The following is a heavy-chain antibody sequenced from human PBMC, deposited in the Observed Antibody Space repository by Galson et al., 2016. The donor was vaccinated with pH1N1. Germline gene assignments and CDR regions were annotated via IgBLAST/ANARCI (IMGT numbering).Heavy chain of an antibody. D-gene: IGHD3-10*01. J-gene: IGHJ3*02. CDR3: ARDVRTYYISWTDAFDI. V-gene: IGHV1-69*13. CDR2: IIPMFGTT. Sequence: SVKVSCKVSGGPFKIYTFSWVRQAPGQGLEWMARIIPMFGTTKYAQNFQDRVTITADEYTGTVYMELNSLTSEDTAVYYCARDVRTYYISWTDAFDIWGQGTMVIVSS. CDR1: GGPFKIYT.